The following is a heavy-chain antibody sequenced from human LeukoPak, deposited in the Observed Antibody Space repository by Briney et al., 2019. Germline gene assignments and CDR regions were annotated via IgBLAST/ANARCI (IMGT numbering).Heavy chain of an antibody. CDR2: IYYSGST. Sequence: SGGSLRLSCAASGFTFSDYYWGWIRQPPGKGLEWTGSIYYSGSTYYNPSLKSRVTISVDTSKNQFSLKLSSVTAADTAVYYCARRRAVAGTWGFDYWGQGTLVTVSS. V-gene: IGHV4-39*01. CDR1: GFTFSDYY. CDR3: ARRRAVAGTWGFDY. J-gene: IGHJ4*02. D-gene: IGHD6-19*01.